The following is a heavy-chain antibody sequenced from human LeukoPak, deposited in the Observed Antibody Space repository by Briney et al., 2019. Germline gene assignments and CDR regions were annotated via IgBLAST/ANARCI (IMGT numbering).Heavy chain of an antibody. CDR3: AADSTADY. CDR2: VWHDGRNK. D-gene: IGHD2-2*01. V-gene: IGHV3-33*01. J-gene: IGHJ4*02. CDR1: GFNFSSYG. Sequence: GGSLRLSCAASGFNFSSYGMHCLRQPLGKGLEWVSVVWHDGRNKYYADSVKGRFTISRDNSKNTLYLQMNSLRAEDTAVYYCAADSTADYWGQGTLVTVSS.